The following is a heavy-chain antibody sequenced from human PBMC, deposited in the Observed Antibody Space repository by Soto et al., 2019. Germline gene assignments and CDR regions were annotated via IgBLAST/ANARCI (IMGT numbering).Heavy chain of an antibody. D-gene: IGHD3-10*01. CDR2: IIPIFGTA. J-gene: IGHJ5*02. Sequence: QVQLVQSGAEVKKPGSSVKVSCKASGGTFSSYAISWVRQAPGQGLEWMGGIIPIFGTANYAQKFQGRVTITADKSTSTAYMELSSLRSEGTAVYYCARVLIRGVHNSNWFDRWGQGTLVTGSS. CDR1: GGTFSSYA. V-gene: IGHV1-69*06. CDR3: ARVLIRGVHNSNWFDR.